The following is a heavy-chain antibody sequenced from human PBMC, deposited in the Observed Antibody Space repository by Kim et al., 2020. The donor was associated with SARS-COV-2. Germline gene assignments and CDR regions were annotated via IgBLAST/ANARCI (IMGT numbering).Heavy chain of an antibody. CDR3: VRHRFPYNWNYPLDY. V-gene: IGHV5-51*01. D-gene: IGHD1-7*01. CDR1: GYSFTSYW. J-gene: IGHJ4*02. Sequence: GESLKISCKGSGYSFTSYWIGWVRQMPGKGLEWMGIIYPGDSDTRYSPSFQGQVTISADKSISTAYLQWSSLKASDTAMYYCVRHRFPYNWNYPLDYWGQGTLVTVSS. CDR2: IYPGDSDT.